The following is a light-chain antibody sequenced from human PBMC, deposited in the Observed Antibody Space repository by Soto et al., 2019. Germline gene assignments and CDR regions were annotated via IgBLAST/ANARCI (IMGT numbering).Light chain of an antibody. J-gene: IGKJ2*01. Sequence: DIQMTQSPSSLSASVGDRVTITCRASQNIRNYLNWYQQRPGKTPNLLVYAASNLRGGVPSRFSGSGSGTVFTLTINSLQTEEFATYYCQRIPSTSSYTVGQGTKVDSK. CDR1: QNIRNY. V-gene: IGKV1-39*01. CDR2: AAS. CDR3: QRIPSTSSYT.